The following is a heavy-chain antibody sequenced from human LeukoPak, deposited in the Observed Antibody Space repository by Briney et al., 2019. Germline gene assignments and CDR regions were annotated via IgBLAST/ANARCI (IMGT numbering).Heavy chain of an antibody. CDR3: TRVRLGAATRYFDY. CDR2: IRNKANSYGT. Sequence: PGGSLGLSCAASGFTFSDHYMDWVRLPPGKGLEWVGRIRNKANSYGTEYAASVKDRFTISRDDSKCSLYLQMNSLRSEDTALYYCTRVRLGAATRYFDYWGQGTLVTVSS. V-gene: IGHV3-72*01. D-gene: IGHD1-26*01. J-gene: IGHJ4*02. CDR1: GFTFSDHY.